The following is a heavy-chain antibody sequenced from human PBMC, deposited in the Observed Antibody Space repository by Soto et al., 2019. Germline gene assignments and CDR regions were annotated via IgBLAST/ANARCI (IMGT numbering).Heavy chain of an antibody. CDR3: ARGRGGWFINQLLNAFYI. Sequence: QVQLQESGPGLVKPSETLSLTCTVSGGSISSYYWSWIRQPPGKGLEWIRYIYYSGSTNYNHSLMSRVTISVDTSKNQFSLTLSSVTAADTAVYYCARGRGGWFINQLLNAFYIWGQGTMVTVSS. CDR2: IYYSGST. D-gene: IGHD2-2*01. V-gene: IGHV4-59*01. CDR1: GGSISSYY. J-gene: IGHJ3*02.